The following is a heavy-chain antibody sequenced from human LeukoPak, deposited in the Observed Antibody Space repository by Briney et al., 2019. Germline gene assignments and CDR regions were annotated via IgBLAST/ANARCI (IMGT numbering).Heavy chain of an antibody. V-gene: IGHV3-23*01. D-gene: IGHD5-24*01. CDR2: ISAGGYNT. CDR1: GFTFSSYA. J-gene: IGHJ4*02. Sequence: GGSLRLSCAASGFTFSSYAMTWVRQAPGKGLEWVSSISAGGYNTYYADSVRGRFTISRDKSNNMLSLQMNSLKAEDTAVYYCAKGRMMATIMISFDYWGRGTLVTVSS. CDR3: AKGRMMATIMISFDY.